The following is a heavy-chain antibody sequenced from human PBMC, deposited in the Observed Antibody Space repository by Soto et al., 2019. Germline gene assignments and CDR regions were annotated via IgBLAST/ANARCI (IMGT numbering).Heavy chain of an antibody. CDR2: INPNSGGT. V-gene: IGHV1-2*04. Sequence: GASVKVSCKASGYTFTGYYMHWVRQAPGQRLERKRWINPNSGGTNYAQKFQGWVTMTRDTSISTAYMELSRLRSDDTAVYYCAREVEYYDILTGRFDPWGQGTLVTVSS. J-gene: IGHJ5*02. CDR1: GYTFTGYY. CDR3: AREVEYYDILTGRFDP. D-gene: IGHD3-9*01.